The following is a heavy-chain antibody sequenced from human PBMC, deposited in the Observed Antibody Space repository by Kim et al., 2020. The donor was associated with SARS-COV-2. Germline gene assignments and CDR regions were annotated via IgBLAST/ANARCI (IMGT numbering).Heavy chain of an antibody. J-gene: IGHJ4*02. Sequence: AAPGKGRFTISRDDSKNTLYLQMNSLKTEDTAVYYCTTDPDIVATTPFDYWGQGTLVTVSS. CDR3: TTDPDIVATTPFDY. D-gene: IGHD5-12*01. V-gene: IGHV3-15*01.